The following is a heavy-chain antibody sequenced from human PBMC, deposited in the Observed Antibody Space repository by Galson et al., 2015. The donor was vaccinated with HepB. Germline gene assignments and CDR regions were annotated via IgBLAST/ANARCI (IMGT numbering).Heavy chain of an antibody. J-gene: IGHJ4*02. D-gene: IGHD3-3*01. Sequence: SVKVSCKASGYTFTANYIHWVRQAPGQGLEWVGCINPTSGGTNYAQKFQGWVTMTRDTSITTAYMEMSRLSSDDTAVYFCARDYDFWSGFFYWGQGTLVTVSS. V-gene: IGHV1-2*04. CDR2: INPTSGGT. CDR1: GYTFTANY. CDR3: ARDYDFWSGFFY.